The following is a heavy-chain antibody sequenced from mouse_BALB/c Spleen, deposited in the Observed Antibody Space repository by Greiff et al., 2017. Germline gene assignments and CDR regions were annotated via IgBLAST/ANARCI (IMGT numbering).Heavy chain of an antibody. J-gene: IGHJ4*01. CDR1: GYSFTGYF. CDR3: GRSPYYYGSSPIPMDY. Sequence: VQLKESGPELVKPGASVKISCKASGYSFTGYFMNWVKQSPGKSLEWIGRINPYNGDTFYNQKFKGKATLTVDTSSSTAHMELLSLTSEDSAVYYCGRSPYYYGSSPIPMDYWGQGTSVTVSS. V-gene: IGHV1-37*01. D-gene: IGHD1-1*01. CDR2: INPYNGDT.